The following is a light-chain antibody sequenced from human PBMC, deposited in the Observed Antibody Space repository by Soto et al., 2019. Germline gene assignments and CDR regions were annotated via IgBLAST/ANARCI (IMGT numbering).Light chain of an antibody. Sequence: EIVMTQSPVILSVSPGERATLSCRASQSVGTNLAWYQQKPGQAPRLLISGASNRATGTPDRFSGSGSGTDFTLTITSLEPEDFAVFYCHQYGISPPTFGQGTKVDIK. CDR3: HQYGISPPT. CDR1: QSVGTN. CDR2: GAS. J-gene: IGKJ1*01. V-gene: IGKV3-20*01.